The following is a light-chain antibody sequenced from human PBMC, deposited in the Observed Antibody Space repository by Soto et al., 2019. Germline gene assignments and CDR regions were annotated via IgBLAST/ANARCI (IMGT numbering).Light chain of an antibody. J-gene: IGKJ1*01. V-gene: IGKV3-15*01. CDR2: GAS. CDR3: QQYNNWCT. Sequence: EIVMTQSPATLSVSPGERATLSCRASQSVSSSLAWYQQKPGQAPRLLIYGASTRATGIPARFSGSGSETEFTLTISSLQSEDFAVYYCQQYNNWCTFGQGTKVEIK. CDR1: QSVSSS.